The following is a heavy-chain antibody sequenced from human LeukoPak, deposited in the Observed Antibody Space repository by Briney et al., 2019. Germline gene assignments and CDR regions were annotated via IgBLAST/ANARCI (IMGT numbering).Heavy chain of an antibody. Sequence: GGSLRLSCAASGFTFSTYAMSWVRQAPGKGLEWVSAISGSGGKTYYADSVKGRFTISRDNSKNTLYLQLNSLRAEDTAVYYCARIDWVTDFWGQGTLVTVSS. CDR2: ISGSGGKT. CDR1: GFTFSTYA. D-gene: IGHD2-21*01. V-gene: IGHV3-23*01. CDR3: ARIDWVTDF. J-gene: IGHJ4*02.